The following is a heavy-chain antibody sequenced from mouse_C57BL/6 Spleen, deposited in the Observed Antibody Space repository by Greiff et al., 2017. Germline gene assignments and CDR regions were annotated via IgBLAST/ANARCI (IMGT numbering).Heavy chain of an antibody. Sequence: EVKLVESGGGLVKPGGSLKLSCAASGFTFSDYGMHWVRQAPETGLEWVAYISSGSSTISIAATVKGRFTTSRDNAKNTLFLQMTSLRSEDTAMYYGARPRDGYQYYFDYWGQGTTLTVSS. J-gene: IGHJ2*01. CDR2: ISSGSSTI. D-gene: IGHD2-3*01. V-gene: IGHV5-17*01. CDR3: ARPRDGYQYYFDY. CDR1: GFTFSDYG.